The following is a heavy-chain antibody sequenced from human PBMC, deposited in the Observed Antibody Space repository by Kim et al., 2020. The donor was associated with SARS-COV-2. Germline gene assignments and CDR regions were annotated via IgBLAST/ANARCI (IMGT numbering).Heavy chain of an antibody. J-gene: IGHJ6*02. V-gene: IGHV3-48*03. CDR1: GFTFSSYE. CDR2: ISSSGSTI. D-gene: IGHD5-12*01. CDR3: AGGLRGYSGYDLISPALRYYYYGMDV. Sequence: GGSLRLSCAASGFTFSSYEMNWVRQAPGKGLEWVSYISSSGSTIYYADAVKGRFTISRDNAKNSLYLQMNSLRAEDTAVYYCAGGLRGYSGYDLISPALRYYYYGMDVWGQGTTVTVSS.